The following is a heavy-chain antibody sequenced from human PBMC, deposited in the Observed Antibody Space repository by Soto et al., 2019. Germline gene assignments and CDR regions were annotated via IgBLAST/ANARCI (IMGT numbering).Heavy chain of an antibody. Sequence: EVQLVESGGGLVKPGGSLRLSCAVSGITFSNAWMNWVRQAPGKGLEWVGRIKSKTDGETTDYAAPVKGRFTISRDDSKNTVYLQMNSLKTEDTAVYYCWWLAEYLDYWGQGTLVTVSS. V-gene: IGHV3-15*07. CDR3: WWLAEYLDY. CDR1: GITFSNAW. D-gene: IGHD2-8*02. CDR2: IKSKTDGETT. J-gene: IGHJ4*02.